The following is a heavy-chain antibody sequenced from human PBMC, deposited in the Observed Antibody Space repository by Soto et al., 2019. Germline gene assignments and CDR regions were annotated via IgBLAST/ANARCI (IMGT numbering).Heavy chain of an antibody. V-gene: IGHV5-51*01. CDR2: IYPGDSDT. D-gene: IGHD3-10*01. Sequence: GESLKISCKGSGYSFTSYWIGWVRQMPGKGLEWMGIIYPGDSDTRYSPSFQGRVTISADKSISTAYLQWSSLKASDTAMYYCAGGGVRGVITRTRDYYGMDVWGQGTTVTV. J-gene: IGHJ6*02. CDR3: AGGGVRGVITRTRDYYGMDV. CDR1: GYSFTSYW.